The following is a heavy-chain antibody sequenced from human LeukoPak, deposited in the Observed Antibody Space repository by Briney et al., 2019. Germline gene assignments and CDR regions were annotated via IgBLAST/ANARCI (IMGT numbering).Heavy chain of an antibody. CDR1: GYTFTGYY. CDR3: ARDPLRFSYYYYMDV. Sequence: ASVKVSCKASGYTFTGYYMHWVRQAPGQGLEWMGWINPNSGGTNYAQKFQGRVTMTRDTSISAAYMELSRLRSDDTAVYYCARDPLRFSYYYYMDVWGKGTTVTVSS. V-gene: IGHV1-2*02. CDR2: INPNSGGT. J-gene: IGHJ6*03. D-gene: IGHD3-3*01.